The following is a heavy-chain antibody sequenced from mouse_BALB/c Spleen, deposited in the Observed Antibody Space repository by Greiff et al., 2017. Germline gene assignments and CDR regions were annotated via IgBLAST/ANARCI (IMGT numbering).Heavy chain of an antibody. CDR1: GYTFTSYV. CDR3: AREGRYWYFDV. Sequence: VQLQQSGPELVKPGASVKMSCKASGYTFTSYVMHWVKQKPGQGLEWIGYINPYNDGTKYNEKFKGKATLTSDKSSSTAYMELSSLTSEDSAVYYCAREGRYWYFDVWGAGTTVTVSS. D-gene: IGHD3-3*01. J-gene: IGHJ1*01. CDR2: INPYNDGT. V-gene: IGHV1-14*01.